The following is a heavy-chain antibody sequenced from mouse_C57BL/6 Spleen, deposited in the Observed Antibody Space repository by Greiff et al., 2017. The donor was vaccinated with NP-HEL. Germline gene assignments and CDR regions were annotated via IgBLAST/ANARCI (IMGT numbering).Heavy chain of an antibody. CDR3: ERENGNYYFDY. J-gene: IGHJ2*01. CDR1: GYTFTSYY. CDR2: INPGNGDT. V-gene: IGHV1-12*01. D-gene: IGHD2-1*01. Sequence: QVQLQQSGAELVRPGASVKLSCTASGYTFTSYYMHWVKQTPRQGLEWIGAINPGNGDTSYHHKFKGKVTLPVDKSSSTAYMQLSRLTSEDAADYVCERENGNYYFDYWGQGTTLTVSS.